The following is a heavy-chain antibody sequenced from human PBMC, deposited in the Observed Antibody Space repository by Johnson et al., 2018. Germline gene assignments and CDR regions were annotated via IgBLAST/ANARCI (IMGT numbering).Heavy chain of an antibody. CDR3: AKEPSGDGGAFHI. D-gene: IGHD4-17*01. J-gene: IGHJ3*02. CDR1: GFTFSSYV. CDR2: LSGSGGST. Sequence: VQLVESGGGLVQPGGSLRLSCAASGFTFSSYVMSWIRQAPGKGLEWVSALSGSGGSTYYADSVKGRFTISRDNSKNTLYLQMNSLRAGDTAVFYCAKEPSGDGGAFHIWGQGTMVTVAS. V-gene: IGHV3-23*04.